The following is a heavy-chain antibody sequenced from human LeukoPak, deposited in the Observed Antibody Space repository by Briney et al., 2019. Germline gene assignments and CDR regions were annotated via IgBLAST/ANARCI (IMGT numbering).Heavy chain of an antibody. Sequence: PSETLSLTCAVYGGSFSGYYWSWIRQPPGKGLEWIGEINHSGSTNYNPSLKSRVTISVDTSKNQFSLKLSSVTAADTAVYYCASGPATVGASVYYYYYYMDVWGKGTTVTISS. V-gene: IGHV4-34*01. CDR2: INHSGST. D-gene: IGHD1-26*01. CDR1: GGSFSGYY. J-gene: IGHJ6*03. CDR3: ASGPATVGASVYYYYYYMDV.